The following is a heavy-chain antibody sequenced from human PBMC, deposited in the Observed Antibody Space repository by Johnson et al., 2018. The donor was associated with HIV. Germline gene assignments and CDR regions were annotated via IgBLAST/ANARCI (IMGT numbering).Heavy chain of an antibody. D-gene: IGHD3-10*01. J-gene: IGHJ3*02. V-gene: IGHV3-30*03. CDR2: ISYDGNKT. Sequence: QMLLVESGGGVVQPGRSLRLSCAASGFTFSSYGMHRVRQAPGKGLEWVAVISYDGNKTYYADSVRGLTISRDNSKNTLYLQMSSLRSEDTDVYYCARDSGVAGNDAFDIGGQGTIVTGSS. CDR1: GFTFSSYG. CDR3: ARDSGVAGNDAFDI.